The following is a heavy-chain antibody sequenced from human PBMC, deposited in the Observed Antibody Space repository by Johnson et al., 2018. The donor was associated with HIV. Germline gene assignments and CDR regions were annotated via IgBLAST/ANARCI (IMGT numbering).Heavy chain of an antibody. J-gene: IGHJ3*02. V-gene: IGHV3-30*04. CDR1: GFTFSSYA. D-gene: IGHD5-24*01. CDR3: AKDRSRLHDAFDI. Sequence: QVQLVESGGGVVQPGRSLRLSCAASGFTFSSYAMHWVRQAPGKGLEWVAVISYDGSNKYYADSVKGRFTISRDNSKNTLYLQMNSLRAEATAVYYCAKDRSRLHDAFDIWGQGTMVTVSA. CDR2: ISYDGSNK.